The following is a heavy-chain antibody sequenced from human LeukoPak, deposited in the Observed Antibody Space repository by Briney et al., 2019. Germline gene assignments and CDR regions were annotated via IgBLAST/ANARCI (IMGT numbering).Heavy chain of an antibody. CDR2: INSDGSST. CDR1: GFTFSSYW. D-gene: IGHD5-12*01. V-gene: IGHV3-74*01. J-gene: IGHJ4*02. Sequence: QTGGSLRLSCAASGFTFSSYWMHWVRQAPGKGLVWVSRINSDGSSTSYADSVKGRFTISRDNAKNTLYLQMNSLRAEDTAVYYCARDHDTRGYDLYYFDYWGQGTLVTVSS. CDR3: ARDHDTRGYDLYYFDY.